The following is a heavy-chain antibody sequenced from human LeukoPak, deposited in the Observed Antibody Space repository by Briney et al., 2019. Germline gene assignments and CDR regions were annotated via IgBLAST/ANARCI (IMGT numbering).Heavy chain of an antibody. CDR1: GFTFSSYW. D-gene: IGHD1-26*01. CDR2: INSDGSST. V-gene: IGHV3-74*01. J-gene: IGHJ4*02. CDR3: ASGSYLQGPFDY. Sequence: GGSLRLSCAASGFTFSSYWMHWVRQAPGKRLVWVSRINSDGSSTSYADSVKGRFTISRDNAKNTLYLQMNSLRAEDTAVYYRASGSYLQGPFDYWGQGTLVTVSS.